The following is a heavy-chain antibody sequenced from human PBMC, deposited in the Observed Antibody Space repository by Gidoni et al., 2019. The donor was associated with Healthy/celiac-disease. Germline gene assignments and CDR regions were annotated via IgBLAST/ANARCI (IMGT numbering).Heavy chain of an antibody. V-gene: IGHV3-23*01. J-gene: IGHJ4*02. Sequence: EVQLLESGGGLVQPGGSLRLSCAASGFTFSSYAMSWVRQAPGKGLEWVSAISGSGGSTYNTDSVQGRFTISRDNSKNTLYLQMNSLRAEDTAVYYCAKVSGDIVVVRGSTTDKYYFDYWGQGTLVTVSS. CDR3: AKVSGDIVVVRGSTTDKYYFDY. CDR2: ISGSGGST. D-gene: IGHD2-2*01. CDR1: GFTFSSYA.